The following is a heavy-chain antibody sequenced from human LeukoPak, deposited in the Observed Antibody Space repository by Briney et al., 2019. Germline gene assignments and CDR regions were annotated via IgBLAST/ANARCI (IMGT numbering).Heavy chain of an antibody. CDR1: GGSINSYY. D-gene: IGHD6-13*01. CDR2: IYYSGST. J-gene: IGHJ4*02. Sequence: PSETLSLTCTFSGGSINSYYWSWIRQPPGKGLEWIGYIYYSGSTNYNPSLKSRVTISVDTSKNQFSLRLSSVTAADTAVYYCARVTGYMTEDYFDYWGQGTLITVSS. CDR3: ARVTGYMTEDYFDY. V-gene: IGHV4-59*01.